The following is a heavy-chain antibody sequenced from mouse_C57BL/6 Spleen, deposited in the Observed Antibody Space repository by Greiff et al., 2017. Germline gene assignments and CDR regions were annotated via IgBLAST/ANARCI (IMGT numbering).Heavy chain of an antibody. J-gene: IGHJ2*01. Sequence: QVQLQQPGAELVMPGASVKLSCKASGYTFTSYWMHWVKQRPGQGLEWIGEIDPSDSYTNYNQKFKGKSTLTVDKSSSTAYMQLSSLTSEDSAVYYCARSYYDGSSPYYFDYWGQGTTRTVSS. CDR1: GYTFTSYW. D-gene: IGHD1-1*01. V-gene: IGHV1-69*01. CDR3: ARSYYDGSSPYYFDY. CDR2: IDPSDSYT.